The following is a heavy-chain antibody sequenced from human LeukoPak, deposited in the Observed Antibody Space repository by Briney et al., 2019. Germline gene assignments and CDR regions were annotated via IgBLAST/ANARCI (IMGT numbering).Heavy chain of an antibody. CDR3: ASPGIAVAGYYYGMDV. CDR2: INTNTGNP. V-gene: IGHV7-4-1*02. D-gene: IGHD6-19*01. Sequence: GASVKVSCKASGYTFTSYAMNWVRQAPGQGLEWMGWINTNTGNPTYAQGFTGRFVFSLDTSVSTAYLQISSLKAEDTAVYYCASPGIAVAGYYYGMDVWGQGTTVTVSS. CDR1: GYTFTSYA. J-gene: IGHJ6*02.